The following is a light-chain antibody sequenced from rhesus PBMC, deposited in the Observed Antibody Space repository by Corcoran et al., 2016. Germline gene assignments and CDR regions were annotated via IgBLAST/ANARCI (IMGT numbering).Light chain of an antibody. CDR3: PQGYNTARS. V-gene: IGKV1-18*01. CDR1: HGISSW. CDR2: KAS. J-gene: IGKJ1*01. Sequence: DIQMTQSPSSLSASVGDTVNITSRASHGISSWLAWYQQKPGKAPNLLIYKASSLQSGVLSRCTGSGSGNEYNLTIISLQPEDFANYYCPQGYNTARSFSQGTKVGVK.